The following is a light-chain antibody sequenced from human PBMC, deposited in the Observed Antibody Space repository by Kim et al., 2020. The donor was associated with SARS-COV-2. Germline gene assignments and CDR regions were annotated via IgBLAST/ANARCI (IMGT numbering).Light chain of an antibody. V-gene: IGLV2-14*03. CDR2: AVS. J-gene: IGLJ3*02. Sequence: QSALTQPASVSGSPGQSITISCTGSSSDIGGYNYVSWYQQYPGKAPKLIIYAVSKRPSGVSNRFSGSKSGNTASLTISGLQAGDEADYYCSSYTGSSTWVFGGGTKVTVL. CDR3: SSYTGSSTWV. CDR1: SSDIGGYNY.